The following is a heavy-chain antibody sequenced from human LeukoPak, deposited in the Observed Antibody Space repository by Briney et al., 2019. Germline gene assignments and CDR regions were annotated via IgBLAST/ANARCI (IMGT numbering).Heavy chain of an antibody. CDR1: GGSISSGGYY. D-gene: IGHD6-19*01. J-gene: IGHJ4*02. V-gene: IGHV4-31*03. Sequence: SQTLSLTCTVSGGSISSGGYYWSWIRQHPGKGLEWIGYIYYSGSTYYNPSLKSRVTISVDTSKNQFSLKLSSVTAADTAVYYCARGHSSGWYRSYYFDYWGQGTLVTVSS. CDR2: IYYSGST. CDR3: ARGHSSGWYRSYYFDY.